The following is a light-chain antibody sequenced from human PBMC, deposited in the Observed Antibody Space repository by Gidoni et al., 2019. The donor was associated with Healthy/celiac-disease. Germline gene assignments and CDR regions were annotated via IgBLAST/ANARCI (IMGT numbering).Light chain of an antibody. CDR2: GAS. CDR1: QSVSSSY. V-gene: IGKV3-20*01. Sequence: ETVLTQSPGTLSLSPGERATLSCSASQSVSSSYLAWYQQKPGQAPRLLIYGASSRATGIPDRFSGSGSGTDFTLTISRLEPEDFAVYYCQQYGSSPLFTFGPGTQVDIK. J-gene: IGKJ3*01. CDR3: QQYGSSPLFT.